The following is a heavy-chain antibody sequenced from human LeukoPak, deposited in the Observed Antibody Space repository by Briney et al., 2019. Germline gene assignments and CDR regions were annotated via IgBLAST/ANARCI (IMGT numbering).Heavy chain of an antibody. Sequence: GGSLRLSCAASGFTFSSYAMSWVRQAPGKGLEWVSAISGSGGSTYYADSVKGRFTISRDNAKNTLYLQMYSLRAEDTAVYYCARDPRRVDRFRFRDHYYYYGMDVLGQGTTVTVSS. CDR1: GFTFSSYA. CDR3: ARDPRRVDRFRFRDHYYYYGMDV. D-gene: IGHD3-10*01. V-gene: IGHV3-23*01. J-gene: IGHJ6*02. CDR2: ISGSGGST.